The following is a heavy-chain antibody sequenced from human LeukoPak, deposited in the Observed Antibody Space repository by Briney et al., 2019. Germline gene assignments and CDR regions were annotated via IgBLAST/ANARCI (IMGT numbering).Heavy chain of an antibody. CDR3: AKDSLVGRWYGGNSGWFDP. D-gene: IGHD4-23*01. CDR2: ISGSGGST. Sequence: PGGTLRLSCAASGFSLRTYGMSWVRQAPGKGLEWVSVISGSGGSTYYADSVKGRFTISRDNAKNSLYLQMDSLRAEDTALYYCAKDSLVGRWYGGNSGWFDPWGQGTLVTVSS. CDR1: GFSLRTYG. V-gene: IGHV3-23*01. J-gene: IGHJ5*02.